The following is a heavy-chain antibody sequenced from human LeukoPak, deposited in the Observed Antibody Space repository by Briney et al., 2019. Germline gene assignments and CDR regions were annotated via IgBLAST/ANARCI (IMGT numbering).Heavy chain of an antibody. CDR3: AREGHGSQLALDY. V-gene: IGHV3-9*01. CDR1: GFTFDDYA. J-gene: IGHJ4*02. D-gene: IGHD6-13*01. Sequence: GRSLRLSCAASGFTFDDYAMHWVRQAPGKGLEWVSAISWNSGSIGYADSVKGRFTISRDNAKNSLYLQMNSLRAEDTAVYYCAREGHGSQLALDYWGQGTLVTVSS. CDR2: ISWNSGSI.